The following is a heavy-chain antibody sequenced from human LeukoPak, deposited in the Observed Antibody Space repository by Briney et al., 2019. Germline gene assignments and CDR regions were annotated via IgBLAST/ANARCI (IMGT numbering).Heavy chain of an antibody. CDR1: RGTFSSYA. CDR3: AREPSGEMATNFDY. J-gene: IGHJ4*02. Sequence: SVKVSCKASRGTFSSYAISWVRQAPGQGLEWMGRIIPILGIANYAQKLQGRVTITADKSTSTAYMELSSLRSEDTAVYYCAREPSGEMATNFDYWGQGTLVTVSS. CDR2: IIPILGIA. V-gene: IGHV1-69*04. D-gene: IGHD5-24*01.